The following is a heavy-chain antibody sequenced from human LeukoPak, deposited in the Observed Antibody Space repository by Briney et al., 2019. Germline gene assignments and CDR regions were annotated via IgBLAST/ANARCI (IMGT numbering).Heavy chain of an antibody. Sequence: GGSLRLSCAASGFTFSNFGIHWVRQAPGKGPEWVSTISYDGSLKYYADSVKGRFTISRDNSKNTLYLQMNSLSSEDTAVYYCAKATTAFYNDYYGLDVWGQGTTVTVSS. CDR3: AKATTAFYNDYYGLDV. J-gene: IGHJ6*02. V-gene: IGHV3-30*18. D-gene: IGHD1-14*01. CDR1: GFTFSNFG. CDR2: ISYDGSLK.